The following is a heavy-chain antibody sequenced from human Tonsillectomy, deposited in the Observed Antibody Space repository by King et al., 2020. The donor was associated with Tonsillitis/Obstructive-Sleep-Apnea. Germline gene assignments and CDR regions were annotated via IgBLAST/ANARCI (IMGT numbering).Heavy chain of an antibody. Sequence: VQLVESGGGVVQPGRSLRLSCAASGFTFSSYGMHWVRQAPGKGLEWVAVIWYDGSNKYYADSLKGRFTISRDNSKNTLYLQMNSLRAEDTAVYYCARGITMVQGVIIFNWFDPWGQGTLVTVSS. CDR3: ARGITMVQGVIIFNWFDP. D-gene: IGHD3-10*01. J-gene: IGHJ5*02. CDR1: GFTFSSYG. V-gene: IGHV3-33*01. CDR2: IWYDGSNK.